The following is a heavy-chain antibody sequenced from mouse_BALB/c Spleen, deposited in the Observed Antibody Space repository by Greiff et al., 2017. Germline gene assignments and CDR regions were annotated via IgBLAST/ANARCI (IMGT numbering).Heavy chain of an antibody. Sequence: EVQRVESGGGLVKPGGSLKLSCAASGFTFSDYYMYWVRQTPEKRLEWVATISDGGSYTYYPDSVKGRFTISRDNAKNNLYLQMSSLKSEDTAMYYCAREGWDGDDYWGQGTTLTVSS. D-gene: IGHD4-1*01. V-gene: IGHV5-4*02. CDR3: AREGWDGDDY. J-gene: IGHJ2*01. CDR1: GFTFSDYY. CDR2: ISDGGSYT.